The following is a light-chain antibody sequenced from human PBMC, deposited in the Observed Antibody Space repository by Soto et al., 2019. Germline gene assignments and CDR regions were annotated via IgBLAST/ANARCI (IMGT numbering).Light chain of an antibody. Sequence: DIQMTQSPSSVSASVGDRVTITCRASQDISTWLAWFQQKPGEAPRLLIYTASSLHSGVPSRFSGSGSGTDFTLTISSLQPEDFATYYCQQGNSFPLTFDGGTKVEIK. J-gene: IGKJ4*01. CDR1: QDISTW. CDR3: QQGNSFPLT. CDR2: TAS. V-gene: IGKV1-12*01.